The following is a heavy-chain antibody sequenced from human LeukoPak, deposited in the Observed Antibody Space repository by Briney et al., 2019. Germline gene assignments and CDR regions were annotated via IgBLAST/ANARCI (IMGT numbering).Heavy chain of an antibody. CDR2: ISAGGGST. V-gene: IGHV3-23*01. D-gene: IGHD3-3*01. J-gene: IGHJ4*02. CDR3: AKDFWSGYYSGYFDS. Sequence: GGSLRLSCAASGFTFSSYAMSWVRQAPGKGLEWVSAISAGGGSTFYADSVKGRFTISRDNSKNTLYLQMNSLRAEDTAVYYCAKDFWSGYYSGYFDSWSQGTLVTVSS. CDR1: GFTFSSYA.